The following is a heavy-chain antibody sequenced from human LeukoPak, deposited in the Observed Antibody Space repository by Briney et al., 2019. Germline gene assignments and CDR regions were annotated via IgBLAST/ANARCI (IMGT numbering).Heavy chain of an antibody. CDR2: ISSSSTYI. Sequence: GGSLRLSCAASGFTFNSYSMNWVRQAPGKGLEWVSSISSSSTYIYYADSVKGRFTISRDNAKNSLYLQMNSLRAEDTAVYYCAREGGWSSGYQHFDYWGQGTLVTVSS. CDR1: GFTFNSYS. CDR3: AREGGWSSGYQHFDY. D-gene: IGHD3-22*01. J-gene: IGHJ4*02. V-gene: IGHV3-21*01.